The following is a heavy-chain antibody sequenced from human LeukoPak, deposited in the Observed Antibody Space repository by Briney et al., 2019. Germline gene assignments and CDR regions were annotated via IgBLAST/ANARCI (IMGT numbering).Heavy chain of an antibody. CDR2: IYYSGST. D-gene: IGHD2-2*01. Sequence: SETLSLTCTVSGGSISSGGYYWSWIRQHPGKGLEWIGYIYYSGSTYYNPSLKSRVTISVDTSKNQFSLKLSSVTAADTAVYYCARGGYCSSTSCYRTRIMAKAYYYYGMGVWGQGTTVTVSS. J-gene: IGHJ6*02. CDR3: ARGGYCSSTSCYRTRIMAKAYYYYGMGV. V-gene: IGHV4-31*03. CDR1: GGSISSGGYY.